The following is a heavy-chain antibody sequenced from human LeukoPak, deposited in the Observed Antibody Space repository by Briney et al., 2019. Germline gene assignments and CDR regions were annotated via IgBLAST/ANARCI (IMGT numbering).Heavy chain of an antibody. J-gene: IGHJ4*02. Sequence: GRSLRLSCAASGFTFDHYAMHWVRQAPGKGLEWVSAISWNSASIGYAESVKGRFTISRDNAKNSLYLQMNSLRAEDTALYYCARDLRHFSDYWGQGTLVTVSS. D-gene: IGHD2/OR15-2a*01. V-gene: IGHV3-9*01. CDR3: ARDLRHFSDY. CDR2: ISWNSASI. CDR1: GFTFDHYA.